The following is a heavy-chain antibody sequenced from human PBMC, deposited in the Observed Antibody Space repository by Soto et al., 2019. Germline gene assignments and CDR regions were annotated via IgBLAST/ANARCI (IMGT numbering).Heavy chain of an antibody. D-gene: IGHD6-13*01. J-gene: IGHJ4*02. CDR2: ISDSGTGT. CDR1: GVSFSSLA. Sequence: EVQLLQSGGGLVQPGGSLRLSCAASGVSFSSLAMSWVRQAPGKGLEWVTAISDSGTGTYGADSMKARFIISRDNSNNTLSLQVHSLTAEDTAIYCCVKHPSTSLWGSSWEFYFDSWGQGSLVTVS. V-gene: IGHV3-23*01. CDR3: VKHPSTSLWGSSWEFYFDS.